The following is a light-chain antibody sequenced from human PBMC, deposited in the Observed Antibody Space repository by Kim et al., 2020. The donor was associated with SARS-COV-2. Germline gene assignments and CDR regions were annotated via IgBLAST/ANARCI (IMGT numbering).Light chain of an antibody. V-gene: IGLV2-14*03. CDR3: SSYTSSSTPYV. CDR2: DVS. CDR1: SSDVGAYNY. Sequence: QSITISCTGTSSDVGAYNYVSWYQQHPGKAPKLMIYDVSNRPSGVSNRFSGSKSGNTASLTISGLQAEDEADYYCSSYTSSSTPYVFGTGTKVTVL. J-gene: IGLJ1*01.